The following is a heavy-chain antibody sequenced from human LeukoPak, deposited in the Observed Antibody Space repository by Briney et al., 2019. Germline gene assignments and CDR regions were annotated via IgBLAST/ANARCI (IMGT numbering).Heavy chain of an antibody. D-gene: IGHD5-18*01. CDR2: ISSSSSYI. Sequence: PGGSLRLSCAASGLTFSSYSMNWVRQAPGKGLEWASSISSSSSYISYADSVKGRFTVSRDNAKNSLYLQMNSLRAEDTAMYYCARDVSGYSYGLGDYWGQGTLVTVSS. V-gene: IGHV3-21*01. CDR3: ARDVSGYSYGLGDY. J-gene: IGHJ4*02. CDR1: GLTFSSYS.